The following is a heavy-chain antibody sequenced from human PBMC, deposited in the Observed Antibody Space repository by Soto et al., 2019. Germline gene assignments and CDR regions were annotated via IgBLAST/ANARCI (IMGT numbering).Heavy chain of an antibody. V-gene: IGHV1-69*01. J-gene: IGHJ6*02. D-gene: IGHD3-22*01. CDR1: GGTFSSYA. CDR2: IIPIFGTA. CDR3: ARVKYYYGSSGWKYYYYGMDV. Sequence: QVQLVQSGAEVKKPGSSVKVSCKASGGTFSSYAISWVRQAPGQGLEWMGGIIPIFGTANYAQKFQGRVTITADESTRTAYMELSSLRSEDTAVYYCARVKYYYGSSGWKYYYYGMDVWGQGTTVTVSS.